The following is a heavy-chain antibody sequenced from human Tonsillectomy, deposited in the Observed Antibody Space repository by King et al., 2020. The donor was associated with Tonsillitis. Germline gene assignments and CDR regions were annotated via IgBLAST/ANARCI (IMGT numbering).Heavy chain of an antibody. CDR3: APRRDSGYDYVY. CDR1: GFTFSSYA. Sequence: VQLVESGGGLVQPGGSLRLSCAASGFTFSSYAMSWVRPAPGKGLEWVSAISGSGGSTYYADSVKGRFTISRDNSKNTLYLQMNSLRADDTAVYYCAPRRDSGYDYVYWSQGTLVTVSS. J-gene: IGHJ4*02. CDR2: ISGSGGST. D-gene: IGHD5-12*01. V-gene: IGHV3-23*04.